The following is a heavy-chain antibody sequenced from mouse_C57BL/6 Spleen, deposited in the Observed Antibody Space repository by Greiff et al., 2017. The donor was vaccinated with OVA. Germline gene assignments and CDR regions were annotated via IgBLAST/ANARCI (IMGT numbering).Heavy chain of an antibody. J-gene: IGHJ4*01. V-gene: IGHV1-7*01. Sequence: VQGVESGAELAKPGASVKLSCKASGYTFTSYWMHWVKQRPGQGLEWIGYINPSSGYTKYNQKFKDKATLTADKSSSTAYMQLSSLTYEDSAVYYCARSGDYDLYAMDYWGQGTSVTVSS. D-gene: IGHD2-4*01. CDR1: GYTFTSYW. CDR2: INPSSGYT. CDR3: ARSGDYDLYAMDY.